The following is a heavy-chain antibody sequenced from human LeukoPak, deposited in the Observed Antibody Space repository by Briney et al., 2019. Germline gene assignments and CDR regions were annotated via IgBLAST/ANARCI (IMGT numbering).Heavy chain of an antibody. CDR2: IYYSGSA. CDR1: GGSISSGGYY. CDR3: ARVNYGSATKEDY. V-gene: IGHV4-31*03. J-gene: IGHJ4*02. D-gene: IGHD3-10*01. Sequence: SETLSLTCTVSGGSISSGGYYWSWIRQHPGKGLEWIGYIYYSGSAYYNPSLKSRVTISVDTSENQFSLKLSSVTAADTAVYYCARVNYGSATKEDYWGQGTLVSVSS.